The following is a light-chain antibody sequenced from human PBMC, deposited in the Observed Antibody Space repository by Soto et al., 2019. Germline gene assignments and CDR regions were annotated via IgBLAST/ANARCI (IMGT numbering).Light chain of an antibody. Sequence: QSVLTQPASVSGSPGQSITISCTETSSDVGGCNYVSWYQQQSGKAPKLIIHEVSNRPSGVSNRFSGSKSGNTASLTTSVLQAEYGGDYYCASYTSSRVYVSGIVTRVTGL. CDR1: SSDVGGCNY. V-gene: IGLV2-14*01. CDR2: EVS. CDR3: ASYTSSRVYV. J-gene: IGLJ1*01.